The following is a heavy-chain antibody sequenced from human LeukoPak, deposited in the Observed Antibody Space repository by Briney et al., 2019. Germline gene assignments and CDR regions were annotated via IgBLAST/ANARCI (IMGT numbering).Heavy chain of an antibody. CDR2: IFYTGRT. CDR3: ARLHCVSDNCYRHLYYMDV. CDR1: GGSISNGNYY. D-gene: IGHD2-21*02. Sequence: SETLSLTCTVSGGSISNGNYYWGWIRQPPGKGLEWIGSIFYTGRTSYNPSLRSRVTISLDASKNRFSLRLTSVTAADTALYYCARLHCVSDNCYRHLYYMDVWGKGTTVTVSS. J-gene: IGHJ6*03. V-gene: IGHV4-39*07.